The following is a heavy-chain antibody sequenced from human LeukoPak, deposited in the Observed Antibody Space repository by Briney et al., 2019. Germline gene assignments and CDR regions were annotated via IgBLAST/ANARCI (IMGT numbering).Heavy chain of an antibody. CDR1: GFTFSSYA. J-gene: IGHJ4*02. CDR2: ISGSSTTV. CDR3: VRQFAS. V-gene: IGHV3-48*01. Sequence: GGSLRLSCAASGFTFSSYAMSWVRQAPGKGLEWISYISGSSTTVYYTDSVKGRFTISRDNAKNSLFLQMNGLRAEDTALYYCVRQFASWGQGTLVTVSS.